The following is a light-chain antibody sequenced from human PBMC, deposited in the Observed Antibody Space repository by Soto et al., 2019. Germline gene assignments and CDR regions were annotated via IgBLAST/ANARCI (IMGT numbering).Light chain of an antibody. CDR1: QSVSSSY. Sequence: EIVLTQSPGTLSLSPGERATLSCRASQSVSSSYLAWYQQKPGQAPRLLIYVASSRATGIPDRFRGSGSGTDFTLTISRLEPEDVAVYCCQQYGSSPWTLGQGNKVEIK. V-gene: IGKV3-20*01. CDR2: VAS. CDR3: QQYGSSPWT. J-gene: IGKJ1*01.